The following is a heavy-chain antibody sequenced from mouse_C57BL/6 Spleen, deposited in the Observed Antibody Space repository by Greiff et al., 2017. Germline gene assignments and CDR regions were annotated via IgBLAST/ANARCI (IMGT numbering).Heavy chain of an antibody. CDR3: ALGTTGAWFAY. CDR1: GYAFSSYW. CDR2: IYPGDGDT. Sequence: QVQLQQSGAELVKPGASVKISCKASGYAFSSYWMNWVKQRPGKGLEWIGQIYPGDGDTNYNGKFKGKATLTADKSSSTAYMQLSSLTSEESAVYFCALGTTGAWFAYWGQGTLVTVSA. J-gene: IGHJ3*01. D-gene: IGHD4-1*01. V-gene: IGHV1-80*01.